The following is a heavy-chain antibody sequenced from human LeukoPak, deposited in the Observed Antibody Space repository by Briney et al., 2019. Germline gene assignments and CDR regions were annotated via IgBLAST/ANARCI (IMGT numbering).Heavy chain of an antibody. CDR3: ARDIAHCSGDICYNIRFDS. D-gene: IGHD2-15*01. CDR2: IGPSDGKM. J-gene: IGHJ5*01. V-gene: IGHV3-48*03. CDR1: GFTFSSYE. Sequence: GGSLRLSCAASGFTFSSYEMNWVRQAPGKGLEWVSYIGPSDGKMYYADSVKGRFTISRDNAQDSVYLQMNALRAEDTAMYYCARDIAHCSGDICYNIRFDSWGQGTLVTVSS.